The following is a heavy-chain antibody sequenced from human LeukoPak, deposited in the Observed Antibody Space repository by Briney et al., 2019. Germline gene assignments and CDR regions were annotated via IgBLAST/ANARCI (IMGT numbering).Heavy chain of an antibody. CDR3: ASTLVAAAPFDY. CDR1: GYTFTSYY. D-gene: IGHD2-15*01. CDR2: INPSGGST. J-gene: IGHJ4*02. Sequence: ASVKVSGKPSGYTFTSYYMHWVRQAPGQGLEWMGIINPSGGSTSYAQKFQGRVTMTRDTSTSTVYMELSSLRSEDTAVYYCASTLVAAAPFDYWGQGTLVTVSS. V-gene: IGHV1-46*01.